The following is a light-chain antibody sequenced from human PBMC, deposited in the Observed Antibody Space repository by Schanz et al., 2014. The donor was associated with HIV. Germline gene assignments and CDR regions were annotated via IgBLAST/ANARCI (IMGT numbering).Light chain of an antibody. CDR2: DVS. J-gene: IGLJ3*02. CDR1: SSDVGSYNL. CDR3: ASCTISNTWV. V-gene: IGLV2-14*02. Sequence: QSVLTQPASVSGSPGQSITISCTGTSSDVGSYNLVSWYQQHPGKAPKLMIYDVSNRPSGVSNRFSASKSDNTASLTISGLQTEDEAYYYCASCTISNTWVFGGGTKLTVL.